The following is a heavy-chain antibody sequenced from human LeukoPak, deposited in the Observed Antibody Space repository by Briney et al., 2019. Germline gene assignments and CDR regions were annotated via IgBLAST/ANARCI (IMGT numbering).Heavy chain of an antibody. D-gene: IGHD6-19*01. CDR2: IIPIFGIA. V-gene: IGHV1-69*13. J-gene: IGHJ4*02. Sequence: SVKVSCKASGGTFSSYAISWVRQAPGQGLEWMGGIIPIFGIANYAQKFQGRVTITADESTSTAYMELSSLRSEDTAVYYCARERSSGWYVVDYWGQGTLVTVSS. CDR3: ARERSSGWYVVDY. CDR1: GGTFSSYA.